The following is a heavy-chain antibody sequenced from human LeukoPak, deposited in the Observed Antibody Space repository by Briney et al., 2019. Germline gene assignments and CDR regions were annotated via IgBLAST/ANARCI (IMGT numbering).Heavy chain of an antibody. V-gene: IGHV4-34*01. D-gene: IGHD6-19*01. CDR2: INHSGST. J-gene: IGHJ4*02. CDR1: GGSFSGYY. CDR3: ARHSSDDYGPFDY. Sequence: SETLSLTCAVYGGSFSGYYWSWIRQPPGKGLEWIGEINHSGSTNYNPSLKSRVTISVDTSKNQFSLKLSSVTAADTAVYFCARHSSDDYGPFDYWGQGTLVTVSS.